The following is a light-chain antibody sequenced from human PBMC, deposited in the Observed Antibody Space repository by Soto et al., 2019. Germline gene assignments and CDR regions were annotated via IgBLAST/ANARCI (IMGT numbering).Light chain of an antibody. Sequence: EIVLTHSPGTLSLSVGEGATIYGGASQSVSSNYLAWYQQKPGQASRLLISGASSRATGIPDRFSGSGSGTDFALTISRLEPEDSAVFYCQQYGTSQWTFGQGTKWIS. CDR3: QQYGTSQWT. V-gene: IGKV3-20*01. CDR2: GAS. J-gene: IGKJ1*01. CDR1: QSVSSNY.